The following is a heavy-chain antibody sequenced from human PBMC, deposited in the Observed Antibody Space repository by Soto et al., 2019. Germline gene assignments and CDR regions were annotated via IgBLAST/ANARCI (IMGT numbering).Heavy chain of an antibody. D-gene: IGHD3-3*01. CDR1: GFTFSDYY. CDR2: TKNKANSYST. J-gene: IGHJ6*02. Sequence: EVQLVESGGGLVQPGGSLRLSCAASGFTFSDYYMDWFRQGPGKGLEWVGRTKNKANSYSTEYAAAVKGRFTISRDVSKNSLYLHMNSLKTEDTAVYYCTRDMYYGTPPSFSAMDVWGQGTTVTVSS. V-gene: IGHV3-72*01. CDR3: TRDMYYGTPPSFSAMDV.